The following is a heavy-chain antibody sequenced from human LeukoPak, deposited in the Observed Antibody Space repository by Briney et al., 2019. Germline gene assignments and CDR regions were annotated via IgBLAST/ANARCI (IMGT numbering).Heavy chain of an antibody. V-gene: IGHV3-30*18. CDR2: ISHDGSNK. D-gene: IGHD3-22*01. CDR1: GFIFSNYG. J-gene: IGHJ1*01. CDR3: AKGSLVVMGYFQH. Sequence: GGSLRLSCAASGFIFSNYGMHWVRQAPGKGLEWVAVISHDGSNKYYADSVKGRFTISRDNAKNSLYLQMNSLRAEDTALYYCAKGSLVVMGYFQHWGQGTLVTVSS.